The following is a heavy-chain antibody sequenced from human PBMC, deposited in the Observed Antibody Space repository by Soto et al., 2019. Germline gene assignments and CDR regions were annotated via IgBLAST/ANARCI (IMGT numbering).Heavy chain of an antibody. CDR3: ARRPALDCSGGSCYPAGMDV. CDR1: GYSFTSYW. CDR2: IYPGDSDT. J-gene: IGHJ6*02. V-gene: IGHV5-51*01. Sequence: PGESLKISCKGSGYSFTSYWIGWVRQMPGKGLEWMGIIYPGDSDTRYSPSFQGQVTISADKSISTAYLQWSSLKASDTAMYYCARRPALDCSGGSCYPAGMDVWGQGTTVTV. D-gene: IGHD2-15*01.